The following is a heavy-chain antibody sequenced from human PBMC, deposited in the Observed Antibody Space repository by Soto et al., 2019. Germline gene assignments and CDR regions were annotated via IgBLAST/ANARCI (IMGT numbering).Heavy chain of an antibody. CDR1: GYTFTSYA. Sequence: QVQLVQSGAEVKKPGASVKVSCKASGYTFTSYAMHWVRQAPGQRLEWMGWINAGNGNTKYSQTFQGSVTITRDTSASTAYMELSSLRSEDTAVYYCASQSYYHGASAFDIWGQGTMVTVSS. V-gene: IGHV1-3*01. D-gene: IGHD3-10*01. CDR2: INAGNGNT. J-gene: IGHJ3*02. CDR3: ASQSYYHGASAFDI.